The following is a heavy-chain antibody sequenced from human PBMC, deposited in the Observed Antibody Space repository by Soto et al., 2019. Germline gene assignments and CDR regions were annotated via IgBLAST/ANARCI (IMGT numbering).Heavy chain of an antibody. V-gene: IGHV3-11*01. CDR2: ISSMGGIK. Sequence: QVQLVESGGGLVKPGGSLRLSCVASGITFGDYYMTWVRQAPGKGLEWLSYISSMGGIKYYADSVKGRFTISRDNGKNSLYLKMNSLRVDDTAVYYCARDHHEQMSFDWWGQGTLVTVSS. CDR1: GITFGDYY. J-gene: IGHJ4*02. CDR3: ARDHHEQMSFDW.